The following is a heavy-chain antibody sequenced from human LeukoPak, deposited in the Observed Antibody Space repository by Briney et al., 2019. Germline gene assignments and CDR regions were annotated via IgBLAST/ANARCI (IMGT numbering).Heavy chain of an antibody. D-gene: IGHD6-6*01. CDR3: ARGGSSSSYYFYYGIDV. J-gene: IGHJ6*02. Sequence: GESLRLSRAASGFTFSVYWMSWVRQAPGKGLEWVAVISYDGINKYYADSVKGRFTISRDNSKNTLYLQTNSLRAEDTAVYYCARGGSSSSYYFYYGIDVWGQGTTVTVSS. CDR2: ISYDGINK. CDR1: GFTFSVYW. V-gene: IGHV3-30-3*01.